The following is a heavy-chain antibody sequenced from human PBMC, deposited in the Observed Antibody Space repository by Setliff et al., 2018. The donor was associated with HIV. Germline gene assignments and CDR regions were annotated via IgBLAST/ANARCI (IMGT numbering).Heavy chain of an antibody. CDR3: ARLDSSGYYRSFDV. J-gene: IGHJ3*01. CDR2: IHPRDFDI. Sequence: GESLKISCEASGYTFTNYWTAWVRQMPGKGLEWMGIIHPRDFDIKYSQSFQGQVTISADKSLSTAYLQWNSLKASDTALYYCARLDSSGYYRSFDVWGRGTMVTVSS. CDR1: GYTFTNYW. V-gene: IGHV5-51*01. D-gene: IGHD3-22*01.